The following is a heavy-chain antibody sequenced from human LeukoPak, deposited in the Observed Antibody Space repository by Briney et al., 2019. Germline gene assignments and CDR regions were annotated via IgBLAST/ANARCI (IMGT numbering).Heavy chain of an antibody. CDR1: GDSVSGHY. D-gene: IGHD5-12*01. CDR3: ARAPMAITTSAFPDAFDF. J-gene: IGHJ3*01. Sequence: PSEPLSLTCTVSGDSVSGHYWSWIRQTPGKGLEWIGYVSYSGGTNYNPSLKRRVSISLDTSKNQFSLKLSSPAAADPAVYYCARAPMAITTSAFPDAFDFWGQGTMVTVSS. V-gene: IGHV4-59*02. CDR2: VSYSGGT.